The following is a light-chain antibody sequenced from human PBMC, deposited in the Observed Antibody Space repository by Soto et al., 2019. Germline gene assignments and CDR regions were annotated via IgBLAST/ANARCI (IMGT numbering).Light chain of an antibody. CDR1: SSNIGAGYD. CDR3: QSYDGSLSGGV. Sequence: QSVLTQPPSVSGAPGQRVTISCTESSSNIGAGYDVHWYQQLPGTAPKLLIYGNSNRPSGVPDRFSGSESGTSASLAITGLQAEDEADYYCQSYDGSLSGGVFGGGTKLTVL. V-gene: IGLV1-40*01. CDR2: GNS. J-gene: IGLJ3*02.